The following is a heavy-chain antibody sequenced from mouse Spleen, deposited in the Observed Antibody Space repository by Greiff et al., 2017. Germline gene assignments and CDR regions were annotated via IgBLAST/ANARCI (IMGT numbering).Heavy chain of an antibody. D-gene: IGHD1-1*01. CDR1: GYTFTSYW. V-gene: IGHV1-50*01. CDR2: IDPSDSYT. J-gene: IGHJ2*01. CDR3: ARFYGSSSNYFDY. Sequence: QVQLQQPGAELVKPGASVKLSCKASGYTFTSYWMQWVKQRPGQGLEWIGEIDPSDSYTNYNQKFKGKATLTVDTSSSTAYMQLSSLTSEDSAVYYCARFYGSSSNYFDYWGQGTTLTVSS.